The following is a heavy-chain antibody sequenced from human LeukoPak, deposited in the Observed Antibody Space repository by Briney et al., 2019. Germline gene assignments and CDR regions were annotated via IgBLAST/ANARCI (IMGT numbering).Heavy chain of an antibody. CDR1: GFTFSTSA. J-gene: IGHJ4*02. D-gene: IGHD2/OR15-2a*01. V-gene: IGHV3-30*04. CDR2: ISSDGSDT. Sequence: GGSMRLSCAASGFTFSTSAKHWVRQAPGKGLEWVAVISSDGSDTNYADSVKGRFTISRDNSKNTLYLEMNSLRSEDTAVYYCASDRCTRTTCYLFDYWGQGTLVVVSS. CDR3: ASDRCTRTTCYLFDY.